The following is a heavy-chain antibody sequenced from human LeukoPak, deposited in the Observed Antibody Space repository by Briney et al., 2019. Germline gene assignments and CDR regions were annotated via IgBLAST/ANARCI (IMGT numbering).Heavy chain of an antibody. J-gene: IGHJ5*02. V-gene: IGHV1-2*02. Sequence: GASVKVSCKASGYTFTGYYMHWVRQAPGQGLEWMGWINPNHGDTNYAQKFQDRVSMTRDTSISTAYMHLSRLRSADTAVYYCAREAITIFGLVRTQTTKGPHRFDPWGQGTLVTVSS. CDR1: GYTFTGYY. D-gene: IGHD3-3*01. CDR2: INPNHGDT. CDR3: AREAITIFGLVRTQTTKGPHRFDP.